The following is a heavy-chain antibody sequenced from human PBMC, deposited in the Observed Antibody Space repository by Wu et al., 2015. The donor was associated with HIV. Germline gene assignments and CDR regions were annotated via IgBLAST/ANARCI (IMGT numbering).Heavy chain of an antibody. D-gene: IGHD2-21*01. CDR3: ASGIQAGGANY. V-gene: IGHV1-2*02. CDR2: LNPNTGGA. J-gene: IGHJ4*02. CDR1: GFTFSNKY. Sequence: QVQLVQSGAEVKKPGASVKVSCKASGFTFSNKYMHWVRQAPGQGLEWVGRLNPNTGGADSAQKFQGRVTMTRDTSINTAYLDLSRLRLDDTAVYFCASGIQAGGANYWGQGTLVTVSS.